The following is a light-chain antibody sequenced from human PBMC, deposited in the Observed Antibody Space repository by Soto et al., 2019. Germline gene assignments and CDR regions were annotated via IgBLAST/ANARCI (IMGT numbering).Light chain of an antibody. CDR2: DVS. CDR3: SSYTTSGTLV. J-gene: IGLJ1*01. CDR1: SSDVGSYNY. V-gene: IGLV2-14*03. Sequence: QSARTQPASVSGSPGQSIIISCTGTSSDVGSYNYVSWYQHHPGKAPKFMIYDVSNRPSGVSNRFSGSKSGNTASLTISGLQAEDEADYYCSSYTTSGTLVFGSGTKLTVL.